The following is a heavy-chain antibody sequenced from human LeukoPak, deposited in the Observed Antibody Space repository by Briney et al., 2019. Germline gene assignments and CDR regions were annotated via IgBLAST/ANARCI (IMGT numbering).Heavy chain of an antibody. D-gene: IGHD6-19*01. CDR1: GFTFSSYA. J-gene: IGHJ4*02. Sequence: LPGGSLRLSCAASGFTFSSYAMSWVRQAPGKGLEGVSAISGSGGSTYYADSVKGRFTISRDNSKNTLYLQMNSLRAEDTAVYYCAKDEAVAANPFRYWGQGTLVTVSS. CDR3: AKDEAVAANPFRY. V-gene: IGHV3-23*01. CDR2: ISGSGGST.